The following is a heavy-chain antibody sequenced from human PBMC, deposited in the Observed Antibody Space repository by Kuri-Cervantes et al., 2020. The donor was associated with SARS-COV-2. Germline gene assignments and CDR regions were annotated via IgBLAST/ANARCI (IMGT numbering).Heavy chain of an antibody. CDR2: INHSGST. J-gene: IGHJ4*02. Sequence: SETLSLTCAASGFTFSSYWMHWVRQAPGKGLEWIEEINHSGSTNYNPSLKSRVTISVDTSKNQFSLKLSSVTAADTAVYYCARLEPTMVRIAGDGGGFDYWGQGTLVTVSS. CDR3: ARLEPTMVRIAGDGGGFDY. CDR1: GFTFSSYW. V-gene: IGHV4-34*01. D-gene: IGHD3-10*01.